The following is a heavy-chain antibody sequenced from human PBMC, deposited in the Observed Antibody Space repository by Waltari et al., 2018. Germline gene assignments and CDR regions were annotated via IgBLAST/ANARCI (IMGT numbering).Heavy chain of an antibody. CDR1: GYTFTRYA. V-gene: IGHV1-3*01. CDR2: INAGNGNT. D-gene: IGHD3-16*01. CDR3: ARVEGAAGLDI. J-gene: IGHJ3*02. Sequence: HVQLVQSGAEVKKPGASVKVSCKASGYTFTRYAMHWVRQAPGQRLEWMGWINAGNGNTKYSQKCQGRVTITRDTSASTAYMELSSRRSEDTAVYYCARVEGAAGLDIWGQGTMVTVSS.